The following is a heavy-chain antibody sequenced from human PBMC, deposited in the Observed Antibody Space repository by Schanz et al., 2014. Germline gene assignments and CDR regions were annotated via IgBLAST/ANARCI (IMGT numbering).Heavy chain of an antibody. V-gene: IGHV3-23*01. D-gene: IGHD6-19*01. Sequence: EVQLLESGGGLVQPGGSLRLSCAASGFTFSSNAMCWVRQAPGKGLEWVSTITSNGGGTYYADSVKGRFTISRDNAKNTLYLQMNSLRAEDTAVYYCARKTDSSGTGDYWGQGTLVTVSS. CDR1: GFTFSSNA. CDR3: ARKTDSSGTGDY. CDR2: ITSNGGGT. J-gene: IGHJ4*02.